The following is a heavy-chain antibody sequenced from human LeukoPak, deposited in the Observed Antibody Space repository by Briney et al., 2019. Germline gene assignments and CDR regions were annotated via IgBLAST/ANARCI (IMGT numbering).Heavy chain of an antibody. CDR2: IRSESTFT. Sequence: GESLRLTCAASGFTFTAFSMSWVRQAPGKALEWVSSIRSESTFTSYSDSVKGRFTISRDNAKNSLHLQINSLRAEDTAVYFCARVDFGDYFDTSDYHFFDFWGQGTLVTVSS. V-gene: IGHV3-21*06. D-gene: IGHD3-22*01. CDR1: GFTFTAFS. CDR3: ARVDFGDYFDTSDYHFFDF. J-gene: IGHJ4*02.